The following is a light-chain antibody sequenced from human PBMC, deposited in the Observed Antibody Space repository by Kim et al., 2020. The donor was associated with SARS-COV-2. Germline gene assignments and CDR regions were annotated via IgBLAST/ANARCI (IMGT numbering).Light chain of an antibody. Sequence: DIQMTQSPSSLSASVGDRVTITCRASQNINNYLNWYQQKPGRAPKFLIYAASNLQSGVPSRFSGSGSGAYFTLTISSLQPEDFATFYCQQSLRIPRTFGQGTKVDIK. CDR2: AAS. CDR3: QQSLRIPRT. J-gene: IGKJ1*01. CDR1: QNINNY. V-gene: IGKV1-39*01.